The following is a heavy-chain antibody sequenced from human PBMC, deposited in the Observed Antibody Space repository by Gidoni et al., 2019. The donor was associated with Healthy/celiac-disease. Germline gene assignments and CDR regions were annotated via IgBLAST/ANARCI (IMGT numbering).Heavy chain of an antibody. CDR1: GCSISTSSYY. J-gene: IGHJ3*02. CDR2: IYYSGST. CDR3: AGILEWLDDAFDI. D-gene: IGHD3-3*01. V-gene: IGHV4-39*07. Sequence: QLQLQESGPGLVKPSETLSLTCTVSGCSISTSSYYWGWIRQPPGKGLEWIGSIYYSGSTYYNPSLKSRVTISVDTSKNQFSLKLSSVTAADTAVYYCAGILEWLDDAFDIWGQGTMVTVSS.